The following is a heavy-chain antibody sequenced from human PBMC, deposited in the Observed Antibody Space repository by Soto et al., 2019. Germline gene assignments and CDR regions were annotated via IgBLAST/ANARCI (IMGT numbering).Heavy chain of an antibody. CDR3: ARVGCSGGTCQLSYFYGMDV. D-gene: IGHD2-15*01. CDR1: GDTFSTYG. Sequence: QVQWVQSGGEVKKPGASVKVSCKASGDTFSTYGISWVRQAPGQGLEWMGWISAYNGNTNYAQRVQGRITMTTDTSTSTAYMELRSLRSDDTAMYFCARVGCSGGTCQLSYFYGMDVWGQGTTVSVSS. J-gene: IGHJ6*02. V-gene: IGHV1-18*01. CDR2: ISAYNGNT.